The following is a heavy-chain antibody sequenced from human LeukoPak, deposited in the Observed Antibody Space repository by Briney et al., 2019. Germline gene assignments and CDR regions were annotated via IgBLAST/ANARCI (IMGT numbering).Heavy chain of an antibody. J-gene: IGHJ5*02. CDR2: ISGSGGST. Sequence: GGSLRLSCAASGFTVSSNYMSWVRQAPGKGLEWVSAISGSGGSTYYADSVKGRFTISRDNSKNTLYLQMNSLRAEDTAVYYCAKGGGAILPDWFDPWGQGTLVTVSS. D-gene: IGHD2-2*02. V-gene: IGHV3-23*01. CDR1: GFTVSSNY. CDR3: AKGGGAILPDWFDP.